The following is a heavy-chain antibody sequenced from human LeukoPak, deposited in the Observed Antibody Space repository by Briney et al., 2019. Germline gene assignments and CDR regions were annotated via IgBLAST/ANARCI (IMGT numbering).Heavy chain of an antibody. Sequence: ASVKVSCKASGYSFVTSGITWVRQAPGQGLEWMGWISAYNGNTNYAQKLQGRVSMTTDTSTNTAYMELRRLRSDDTAAYFCASEILTDYTVHGMDVWGQGTTVTVSS. D-gene: IGHD3-9*01. CDR1: GYSFVTSG. J-gene: IGHJ6*02. V-gene: IGHV1-18*01. CDR2: ISAYNGNT. CDR3: ASEILTDYTVHGMDV.